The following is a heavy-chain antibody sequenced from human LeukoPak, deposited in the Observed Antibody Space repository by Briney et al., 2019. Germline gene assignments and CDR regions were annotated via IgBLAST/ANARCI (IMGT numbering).Heavy chain of an antibody. V-gene: IGHV7-4-1*02. CDR3: ARLIGVRGAYGDYYYYYMDV. D-gene: IGHD3-10*02. CDR2: INTNTGNP. CDR1: GYTFTSYA. J-gene: IGHJ6*03. Sequence: ASVKVSCKASGYTFTSYAMNWVRRAPGQGLEWMGWINTNTGNPTYAQGFTGRFVFSLDTSVSTAYLQISSLKAEDTAVYYCARLIGVRGAYGDYYYYYMDVWGKGTTVTISS.